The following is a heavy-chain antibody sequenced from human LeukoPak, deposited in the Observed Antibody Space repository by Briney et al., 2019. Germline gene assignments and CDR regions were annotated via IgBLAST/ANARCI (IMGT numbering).Heavy chain of an antibody. V-gene: IGHV6-1*01. CDR2: TYHRSKWYY. Sequence: SQTLSLTCAISVDSISSNSAACNWIRQSPSKGLEWLVSTYHRSKWYYDYAVSVQSRITFSPDTSKNRFSLQLSSVTADDTAVYYCVRGSRDSSAGPFDYWAQGTLVTVSS. CDR1: VDSISSNSAA. D-gene: IGHD3-10*01. CDR3: VRGSRDSSAGPFDY. J-gene: IGHJ4*02.